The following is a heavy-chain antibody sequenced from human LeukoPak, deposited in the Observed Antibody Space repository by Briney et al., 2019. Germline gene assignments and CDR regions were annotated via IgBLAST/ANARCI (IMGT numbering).Heavy chain of an antibody. CDR2: ISSSSSYI. V-gene: IGHV3-21*01. CDR1: GFTFSSYS. CDR3: ARDRGYSYGSFN. Sequence: PGGSLRLSCAASGFTFSSYSMNWVRRAPGKGLEWVSSISSSSSYIYYADSVKGRFTISRDNAKNSLYLQMNSLRAEDTAVYYCARDRGYSYGSFNWGQGTLVTVSS. D-gene: IGHD5-18*01. J-gene: IGHJ4*02.